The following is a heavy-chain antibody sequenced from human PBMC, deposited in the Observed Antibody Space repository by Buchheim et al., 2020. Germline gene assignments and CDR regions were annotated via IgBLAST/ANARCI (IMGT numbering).Heavy chain of an antibody. CDR1: GGSISRSNW. J-gene: IGHJ6*02. V-gene: IGHV4-4*02. CDR2: ISHSGST. CDR3: ARDRSV. Sequence: QVQLQESGPGLVMPSGTLSLTCAVSGGSISRSNWWTWVRQPPGKGLEWIGEISHSGSTNYNPSLKSPVTISVDTSKNHFSFKLSSVTAADTAVYYCARDRSVWGQGTT.